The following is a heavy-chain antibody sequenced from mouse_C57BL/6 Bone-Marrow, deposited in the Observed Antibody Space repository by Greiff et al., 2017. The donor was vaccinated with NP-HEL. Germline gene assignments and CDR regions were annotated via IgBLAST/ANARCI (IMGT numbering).Heavy chain of an antibody. V-gene: IGHV1-55*01. CDR3: ARPRRSSLAWFAY. D-gene: IGHD1-1*01. J-gene: IGHJ3*01. CDR1: GYTFTSYW. Sequence: QVQLQQPGAELVKPGASVKMSCKASGYTFTSYWITWVKQRPGQGLEWIGDIYPGSGSTNYNEKFKSKATLTVDTSSSTAYMQLSSLTSEDSAVYYCARPRRSSLAWFAYWGQGTLVTVSA. CDR2: IYPGSGST.